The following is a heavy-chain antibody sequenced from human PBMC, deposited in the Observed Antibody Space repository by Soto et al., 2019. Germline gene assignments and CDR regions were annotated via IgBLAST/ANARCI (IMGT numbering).Heavy chain of an antibody. Sequence: DVQLLESGGGLLQPGGSLRLPCAASGFTFSSYAMSWVRQAPGKGLQWVSAISGRGGSTFYADSVKGRFTISRDNSKNTLYLQLNSLRVEDMALYYCAKVGLAMADPYYFDSWGQGTLVSVSS. J-gene: IGHJ4*02. CDR3: AKVGLAMADPYYFDS. D-gene: IGHD6-19*01. CDR1: GFTFSSYA. V-gene: IGHV3-23*01. CDR2: ISGRGGST.